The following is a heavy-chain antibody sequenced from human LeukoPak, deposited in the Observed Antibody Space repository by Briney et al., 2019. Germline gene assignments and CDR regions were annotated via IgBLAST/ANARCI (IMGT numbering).Heavy chain of an antibody. D-gene: IGHD3-10*01. CDR1: GGSISSYY. V-gene: IGHV4-59*12. CDR3: ASRFYGSGSA. Sequence: SETLSLTCTVSGGSISSYYWSWIRQPPGKGLEWIGYIYYSGSTNYNPSLKSPVTISVDTSKNQFSLKLRSVTAADTAVYYCASRFYGSGSAWGQGTLVTVSS. CDR2: IYYSGST. J-gene: IGHJ5*02.